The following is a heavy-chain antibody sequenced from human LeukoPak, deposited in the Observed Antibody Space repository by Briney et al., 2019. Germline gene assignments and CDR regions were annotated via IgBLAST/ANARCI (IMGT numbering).Heavy chain of an antibody. CDR2: IYYSGST. CDR1: GGSISSYY. J-gene: IGHJ5*02. CDR3: ARAVSGWYWFDP. V-gene: IGHV4-59*01. D-gene: IGHD6-19*01. Sequence: SETLSLTCTVSGGSISSYYWSWIRQPPGKGLEWIGYIYYSGSTNYNPSLKSRVTISVDTSKNRFSLKLSSVTAADTAVYYCARAVSGWYWFDPWGQGTLVTVSS.